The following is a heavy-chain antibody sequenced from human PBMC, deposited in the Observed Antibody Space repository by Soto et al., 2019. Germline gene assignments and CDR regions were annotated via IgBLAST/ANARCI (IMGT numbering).Heavy chain of an antibody. Sequence: WASVKVSCKASGYTFTSYGISWVRQAPGQGLEWMGWISAYNGNTNYAQKLQGRVTMTTDTSTSTAYMELRSLRSDDTAVYYCARALGRNWGNYFDYWGQGTLVTVSS. CDR3: ARALGRNWGNYFDY. CDR2: ISAYNGNT. D-gene: IGHD7-27*01. CDR1: GYTFTSYG. V-gene: IGHV1-18*04. J-gene: IGHJ4*02.